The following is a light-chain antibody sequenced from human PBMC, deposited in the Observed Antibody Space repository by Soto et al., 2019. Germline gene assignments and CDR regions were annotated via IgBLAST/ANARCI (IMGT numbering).Light chain of an antibody. Sequence: DIQMTQSPSTLSASVGDRVTITCRASQSISDWLAWYQQKPGQAPKLLIYKASRLDSGVPSRFSGSGSGTEFTLTINSLQPDDCSIYFCQHYNNYPYTFAQGSKLEIK. CDR1: QSISDW. J-gene: IGKJ2*01. CDR3: QHYNNYPYT. V-gene: IGKV1-5*03. CDR2: KAS.